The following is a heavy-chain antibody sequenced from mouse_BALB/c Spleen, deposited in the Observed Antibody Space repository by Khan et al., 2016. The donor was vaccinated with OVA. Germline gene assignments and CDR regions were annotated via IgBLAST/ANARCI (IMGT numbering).Heavy chain of an antibody. CDR1: GYTFTTYY. CDR2: IYPGSFNT. CDR3: GRDDYFLWDAMDY. V-gene: IGHV1S56*01. D-gene: IGHD2-4*01. Sequence: QVQLQQSGPDLVKPGASVRISCKASGYTFTTYYIHWVKQRPGQGLEWIGWIYPGSFNTNYSEKFKGKATLTPDKSSSTAYMQLSSLHLKDSAVYFYGRDDYFLWDAMDYWGQGTSVTVSS. J-gene: IGHJ4*01.